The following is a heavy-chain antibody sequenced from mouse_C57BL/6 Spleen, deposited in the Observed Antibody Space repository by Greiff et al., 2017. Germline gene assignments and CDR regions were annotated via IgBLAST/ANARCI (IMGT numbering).Heavy chain of an antibody. CDR2: IDPEDGET. D-gene: IGHD3-2*02. CDR1: GFNIKDYY. Sequence: VQLQQSGAELVKPGASVKLSCTASGFNIKDYYMHWVKQRTEQGLEWIGRIDPEDGETKYAPKFPGKATITAATSSNTAYLKLGSMTSEDTAVDYCARGAQATDYWGQGTTLTVSS. CDR3: ARGAQATDY. J-gene: IGHJ2*01. V-gene: IGHV14-2*01.